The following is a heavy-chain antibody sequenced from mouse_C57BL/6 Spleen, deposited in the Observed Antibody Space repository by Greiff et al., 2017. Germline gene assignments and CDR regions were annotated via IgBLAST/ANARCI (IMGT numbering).Heavy chain of an antibody. D-gene: IGHD1-1*01. Sequence: VQGVESGPGLVAPSQSLSITCTVSGFSLTSYGVDWVRQSPGKGLEWLGVIWGVGSTNYNSALKSRLSISKDNSKSQVFLKMNSLQTDDTAMYYCARAPYYGSKGWFAYWGQGTLVTVSA. V-gene: IGHV2-6*01. J-gene: IGHJ3*01. CDR2: IWGVGST. CDR3: ARAPYYGSKGWFAY. CDR1: GFSLTSYG.